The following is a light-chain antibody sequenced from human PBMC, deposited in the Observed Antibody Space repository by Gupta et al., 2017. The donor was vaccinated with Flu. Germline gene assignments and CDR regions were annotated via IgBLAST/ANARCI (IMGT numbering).Light chain of an antibody. V-gene: IGKV3-20*01. CDR1: QIVPSSY. CDR3: QQYGTSLAT. CDR2: HAS. Sequence: ILLTQSPGTLSLFPGERVTLSCRASQIVPSSYVAWYQQKPGQAPRLLMYHASLRATGIPDRFSGSGSGTDFTLTITRLEPADSAMYDCQQYGTSLATFGQGTRLEIK. J-gene: IGKJ5*01.